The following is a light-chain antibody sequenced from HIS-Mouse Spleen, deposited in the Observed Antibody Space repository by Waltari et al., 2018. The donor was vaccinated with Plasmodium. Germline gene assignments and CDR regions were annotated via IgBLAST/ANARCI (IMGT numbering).Light chain of an antibody. CDR3: CSYAGSSTYV. V-gene: IGLV2-23*01. Sequence: QSALTQPASVSGSPGQSITLSGTGTSSDVGSYNLVPWYQQHPGKAPKLMIYEGSKRPSGVSNRFSGSKSGNTASLTISGLQAEDEADYYCCSYAGSSTYVFGTGTKVTVL. CDR1: SSDVGSYNL. CDR2: EGS. J-gene: IGLJ1*01.